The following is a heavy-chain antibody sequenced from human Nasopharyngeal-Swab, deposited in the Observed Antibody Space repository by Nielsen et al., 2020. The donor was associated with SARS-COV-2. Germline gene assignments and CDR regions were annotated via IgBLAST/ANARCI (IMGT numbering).Heavy chain of an antibody. V-gene: IGHV1-3*01. Sequence: ASVKVSCKASGYTFTNYAMHWVRQAPGQRLEWMGWINAGNGNTKYSQMFQGRVTITRDTSASTAYMDLSSLRSEDTAVYYCARGRQYYDSSAYYSGRDAFDIWGQGTKLTVSS. J-gene: IGHJ3*02. CDR3: ARGRQYYDSSAYYSGRDAFDI. D-gene: IGHD3-22*01. CDR2: INAGNGNT. CDR1: GYTFTNYA.